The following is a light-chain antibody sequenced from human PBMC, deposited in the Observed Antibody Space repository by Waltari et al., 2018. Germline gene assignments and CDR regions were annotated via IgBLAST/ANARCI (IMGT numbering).Light chain of an antibody. CDR3: CSFAGRCSNWV. CDR2: DVT. Sequence: QSALTQPRSVSGSPGQSVTISCTGTSDDVGGYNFVSWYQQHPGKSPKLIIFDVTKRPSGVPDRFSGSRSGNTASLTISGLQAEDEDDYYCCSFAGRCSNWVFGGGTKLTVL. V-gene: IGLV2-11*01. J-gene: IGLJ3*02. CDR1: SDDVGGYNF.